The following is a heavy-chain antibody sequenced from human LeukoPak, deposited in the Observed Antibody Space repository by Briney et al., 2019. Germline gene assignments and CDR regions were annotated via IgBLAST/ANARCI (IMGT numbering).Heavy chain of an antibody. D-gene: IGHD6-6*01. CDR2: IHPSVSN. V-gene: IGHV4-34*01. J-gene: IGHJ2*01. CDR3: ARSPTRAIAARVYWYFDL. CDR1: GGSVSGYS. Sequence: SETLSLTCAVYGGSVSGYSWSWIRQPPGKVLEWIGEIHPSVSNNYNPSSKGRVPISVAKSKNQLSLNLGSVTAADTAVYYCARSPTRAIAARVYWYFDLWGRGTLVTVCS.